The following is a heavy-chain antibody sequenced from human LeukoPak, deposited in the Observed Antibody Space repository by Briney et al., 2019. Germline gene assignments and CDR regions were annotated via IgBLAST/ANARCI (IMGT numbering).Heavy chain of an antibody. V-gene: IGHV4-39*01. D-gene: IGHD6-13*01. Sequence: PSETLSLTRTVSGGSISSSSYYWGWIRQPPGKGLEWIGSIYYSGSTYYNPSLKSRVTISVDTSKNQFSLKLSSVTAADTAVYYCARHSLAAAGLDYWGQGTLVTVSS. CDR2: IYYSGST. J-gene: IGHJ4*02. CDR3: ARHSLAAAGLDY. CDR1: GGSISSSSYY.